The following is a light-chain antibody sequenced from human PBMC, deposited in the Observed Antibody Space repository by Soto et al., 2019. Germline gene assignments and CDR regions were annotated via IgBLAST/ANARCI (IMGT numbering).Light chain of an antibody. J-gene: IGLJ1*01. CDR2: EVD. Sequence: QSALTQPASVSRSPGQSITISCTGTSSDVGGYTYVSWYQQHPGKAPKLMISEVDNRPSGVSNRFSGSKSGNTASLTISGLQAEDEADYYCSSFTSSSTLVFGTGTKLTVL. V-gene: IGLV2-14*01. CDR3: SSFTSSSTLV. CDR1: SSDVGGYTY.